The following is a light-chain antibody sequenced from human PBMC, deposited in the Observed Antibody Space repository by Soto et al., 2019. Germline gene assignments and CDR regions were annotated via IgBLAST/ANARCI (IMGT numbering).Light chain of an antibody. V-gene: IGLV2-14*01. CDR2: DVS. J-gene: IGLJ1*01. CDR1: SSDVGGYNY. CDR3: SSYTGSSTPLYV. Sequence: QSALTQPASVSGSPGQSITISCTGTSSDVGGYNYVSWYQQHPGKAPKLMIYDVSNRPSGVSNRFSGSKSGNTASLTISGLQAEEDADYYCSSYTGSSTPLYVFGTGTKLTVL.